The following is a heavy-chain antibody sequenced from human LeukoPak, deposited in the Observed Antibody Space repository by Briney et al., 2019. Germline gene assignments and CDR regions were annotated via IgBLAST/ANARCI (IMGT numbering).Heavy chain of an antibody. J-gene: IGHJ4*02. CDR1: GGTFSSYA. CDR2: IIPILGIA. CDR3: ARDRPAHHYDSSGYYNGY. V-gene: IGHV1-69*04. Sequence: ASVKVSCKASGGTFSSYAISWVRQAPGQGLEWMGRIIPILGIANYAQKFQGRVTITADKSTSTAYMELSSPRSEDTAVYYCARDRPAHHYDSSGYYNGYWGQGTLVTVSS. D-gene: IGHD3-22*01.